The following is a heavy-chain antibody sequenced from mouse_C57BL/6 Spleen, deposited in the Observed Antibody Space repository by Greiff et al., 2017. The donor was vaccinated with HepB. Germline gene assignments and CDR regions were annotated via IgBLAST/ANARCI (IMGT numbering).Heavy chain of an antibody. CDR1: GFTFSSYA. J-gene: IGHJ3*01. Sequence: EVMLVESGGGLVKPGGSLKLSCAASGFTFSSYAMSWVRQTPEKRLEWVATISDGGSYTYYPDNVKGRFTISRDNAKNNLYLQMSQLKSEDTAMYYCARGGYGSSYPAWFAYWGQGTLVTVSA. V-gene: IGHV5-4*03. D-gene: IGHD1-1*01. CDR3: ARGGYGSSYPAWFAY. CDR2: ISDGGSYT.